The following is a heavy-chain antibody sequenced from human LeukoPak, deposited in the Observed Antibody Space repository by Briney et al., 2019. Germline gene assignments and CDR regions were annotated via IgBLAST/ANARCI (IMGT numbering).Heavy chain of an antibody. V-gene: IGHV3-66*01. CDR1: GFSVSNYY. Sequence: GGSLRLSCAASGFSVSNYYMSWVRQPPGKGLEWVSVMYTGGGRYYGDSVKGRFTISRDNSKNTIFLQMNSLRVEDTALYYCTRGQSYCGADCYSDWGQGTLVTVSS. D-gene: IGHD2-21*02. J-gene: IGHJ4*02. CDR3: TRGQSYCGADCYSD. CDR2: MYTGGGR.